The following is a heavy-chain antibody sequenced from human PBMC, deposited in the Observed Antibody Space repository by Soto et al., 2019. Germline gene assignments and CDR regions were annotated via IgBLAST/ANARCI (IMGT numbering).Heavy chain of an antibody. CDR3: ATSCSGGSCYSGHFDY. CDR2: IKSKTNGGTT. Sequence: GSLRLSCAASGFTFRNAWMSWVRQAPGKGLEWVGRIKSKTNGGTTDYAAPVKGRFTISRDDSKNTLYLQMNSLKTEDTAMYYCATSCSGGSCYSGHFDYWGQGTLVTVSS. J-gene: IGHJ4*02. V-gene: IGHV3-15*01. D-gene: IGHD2-15*01. CDR1: GFTFRNAW.